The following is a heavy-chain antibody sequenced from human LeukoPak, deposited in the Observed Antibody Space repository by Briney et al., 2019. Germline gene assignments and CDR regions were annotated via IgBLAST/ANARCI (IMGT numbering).Heavy chain of an antibody. J-gene: IGHJ5*02. CDR2: IYHSGST. CDR3: ARATYYYDSSGYYLNWFDP. Sequence: SETLSLTCTVSGYSISSGYYWGWIRQPPGKGLEWIGIIYHSGSTYYNPSLKSRVTLSVDTSKNQYSLKLSSVTAADTAVYYCARATYYYDSSGYYLNWFDPWGQGTLVTVSS. CDR1: GYSISSGYY. D-gene: IGHD3-22*01. V-gene: IGHV4-38-2*02.